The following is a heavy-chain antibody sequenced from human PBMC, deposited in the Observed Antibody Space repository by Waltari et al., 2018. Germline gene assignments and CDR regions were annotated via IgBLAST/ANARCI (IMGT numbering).Heavy chain of an antibody. D-gene: IGHD6-13*01. Sequence: QVQLQQWGAGLLKPSETLSLTCAVYGGSFSGYYWSWIRQPPGKGLEWIGEINHSGSTNSNPSLKSRVTRSVDTSKNQFSLKLSSVTAADTAVYFCARFDIAAAGTYAHYYYMDVWGKGTAVTVSS. CDR2: INHSGST. CDR3: ARFDIAAAGTYAHYYYMDV. CDR1: GGSFSGYY. V-gene: IGHV4-34*01. J-gene: IGHJ6*03.